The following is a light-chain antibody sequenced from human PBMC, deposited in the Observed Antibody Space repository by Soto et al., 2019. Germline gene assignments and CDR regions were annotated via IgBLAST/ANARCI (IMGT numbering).Light chain of an antibody. CDR2: AAS. CDR3: QQYGTVPWT. Sequence: EIVLTQSPGTLSLSPGARAPLSCRASQSVSSSFLTWYQQKPGQAPRLLIYAASSRASGIPDRFSGSGSGTDFTLSINGLDPEDLAVYYCQQYGTVPWTFGQGTKVDIK. J-gene: IGKJ1*01. CDR1: QSVSSSF. V-gene: IGKV3-20*01.